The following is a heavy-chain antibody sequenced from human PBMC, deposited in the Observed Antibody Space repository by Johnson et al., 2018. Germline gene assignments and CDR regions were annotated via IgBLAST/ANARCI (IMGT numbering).Heavy chain of an antibody. CDR1: GFTFSSYG. CDR3: ARDGVYYDDRSGYYWQGYFQH. J-gene: IGHJ1*01. V-gene: IGHV3-33*01. D-gene: IGHD3-22*01. CDR2: IWYDGSNK. Sequence: QVQLVQSGGGVVQPGRSLRLSCAASGFTFSSYGMHWVRQAPGKGLEWVAVIWYDGSNKYYADSVKGRFTISRDNSKNTLYLQMNSWGAEDTAVYSCARDGVYYDDRSGYYWQGYFQHWGQGPLVTVSS.